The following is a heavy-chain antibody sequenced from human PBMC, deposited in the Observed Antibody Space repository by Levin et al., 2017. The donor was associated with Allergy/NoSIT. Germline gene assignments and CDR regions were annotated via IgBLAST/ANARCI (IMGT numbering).Heavy chain of an antibody. Sequence: LRLSCKVSGGSISSGSYYWSWIRQPAATGLEWIVRIYSSGSANYNPSLKSRVTISVDTSKNQFSLKLSSVTAADTAVYYCARAEVGSEHWGQGTLVTVSS. V-gene: IGHV4-61*02. CDR3: ARAEVGSEH. CDR2: IYSSGSA. D-gene: IGHD3-10*01. CDR1: GGSISSGSYY. J-gene: IGHJ4*02.